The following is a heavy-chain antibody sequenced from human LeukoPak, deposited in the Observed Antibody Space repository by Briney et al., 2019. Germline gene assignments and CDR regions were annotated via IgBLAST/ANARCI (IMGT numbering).Heavy chain of an antibody. CDR2: IYYSGST. CDR3: ARDRSLGDYVWGSYRYSHAFDI. J-gene: IGHJ3*02. D-gene: IGHD3-16*02. Sequence: SETLSLTCTVSGGSISSYYWSWIRQPPGKGLEWIGYIYYSGSTNYNPPLKSRVTISVDTSKNQFSLKLSSVTAADTAVYYCARDRSLGDYVWGSYRYSHAFDIWGQGTMVTVSS. CDR1: GGSISSYY. V-gene: IGHV4-59*01.